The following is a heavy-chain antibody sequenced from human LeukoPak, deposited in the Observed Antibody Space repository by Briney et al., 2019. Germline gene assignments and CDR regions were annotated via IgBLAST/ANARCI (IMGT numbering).Heavy chain of an antibody. CDR1: GDSVSSNRAA. Sequence: SQTLSLTCAISGDSVSSNRAAWDWLPHSPSRGLEGLGRTYYRSKWYNDYAVSVKSRITINPDTSKHQFSLQLNSVTPEDTAVYYCARDRDSSGWYSNWFDPWGQGTLVTVSS. CDR3: ARDRDSSGWYSNWFDP. J-gene: IGHJ5*02. D-gene: IGHD6-19*01. V-gene: IGHV6-1*01. CDR2: TYYRSKWYN.